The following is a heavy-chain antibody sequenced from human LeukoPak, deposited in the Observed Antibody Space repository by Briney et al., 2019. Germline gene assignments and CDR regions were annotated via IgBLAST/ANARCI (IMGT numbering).Heavy chain of an antibody. Sequence: GASVKVSCQASGGTFHSYAISWVRHAPGQGLEWMGGIIPIFGTANYAQKFQGRVTITTDESTSTAYMELSSLRSEDTAVYYCARDPNSSGLWGQGTLVTVSS. CDR2: IIPIFGTA. V-gene: IGHV1-69*05. D-gene: IGHD3-22*01. CDR1: GGTFHSYA. CDR3: ARDPNSSGL. J-gene: IGHJ4*02.